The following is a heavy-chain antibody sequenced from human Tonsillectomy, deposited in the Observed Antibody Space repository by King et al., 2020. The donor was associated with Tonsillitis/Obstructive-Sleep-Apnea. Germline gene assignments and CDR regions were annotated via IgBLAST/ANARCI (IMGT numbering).Heavy chain of an antibody. Sequence: VQLVQSGGGLVQPGGSLRLSCAASGFTFTINAMTWVRQAPGKGLEWVSSISDSGTFTFYADSVKGRFTISRDNSNNTLYLQMSGLRAEDTAVYYCAKDRRYQMDYMDVWGKGTTVSVSS. CDR3: AKDRRYQMDYMDV. J-gene: IGHJ6*03. CDR1: GFTFTINA. V-gene: IGHV3-23*04. D-gene: IGHD2-2*01. CDR2: ISDSGTFT.